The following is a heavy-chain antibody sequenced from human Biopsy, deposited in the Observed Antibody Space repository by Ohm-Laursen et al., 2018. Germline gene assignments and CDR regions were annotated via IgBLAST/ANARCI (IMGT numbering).Heavy chain of an antibody. V-gene: IGHV1-18*01. CDR1: GYTFRNYG. J-gene: IGHJ3*02. CDR2: INPYNGKP. D-gene: IGHD4-17*01. CDR3: ARPSTVTRAFDI. Sequence: ASVKVSCKASGYTFRNYGISWVRQAPGQGLEWMGWINPYNGKPNYAEKVQGRVTMTTDTSTSTAYMELRSLTSDDTAVYYCARPSTVTRAFDIWGQGAMVTVSS.